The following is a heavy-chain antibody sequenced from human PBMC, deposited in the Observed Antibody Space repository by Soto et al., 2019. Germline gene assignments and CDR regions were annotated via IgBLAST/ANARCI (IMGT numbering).Heavy chain of an antibody. D-gene: IGHD3-9*01. CDR1: GFTFDDYA. CDR2: ISWNSGSI. V-gene: IGHV3-9*01. CDR3: AKSRPGYFDWLFDY. J-gene: IGHJ4*02. Sequence: EVQLVESGGGLVQPGRSLRLSCAASGFTFDDYAMHWVRQAPGKGLEWVSGISWNSGSIGYADSVKGRFTISRDNAKNALYLQMHNLRAEDTALYYCAKSRPGYFDWLFDYWGQGTLVTVSS.